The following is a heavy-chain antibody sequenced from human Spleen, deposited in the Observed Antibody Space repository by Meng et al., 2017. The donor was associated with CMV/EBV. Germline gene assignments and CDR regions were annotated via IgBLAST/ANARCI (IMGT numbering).Heavy chain of an antibody. J-gene: IGHJ6*02. D-gene: IGHD3-3*01. CDR2: INPNSGVT. CDR1: GYTFTGYF. V-gene: IGHV1-2*02. CDR3: ARDGGITIFGVVRTYGMDV. Sequence: ASVKVSCKASGYTFTGYFMHWVRQAPGQGLEWVGWINPNSGVTNYAQKFQGRVTMTRDTSISTAYMELSRLTSDDTAVYYCARDGGITIFGVVRTYGMDVWGQGTTVTVSS.